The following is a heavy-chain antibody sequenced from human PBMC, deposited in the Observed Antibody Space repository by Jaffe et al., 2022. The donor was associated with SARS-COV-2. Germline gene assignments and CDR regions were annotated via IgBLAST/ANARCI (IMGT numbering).Heavy chain of an antibody. CDR3: ARDGSRGPFLYYYGMDV. CDR2: ISYDGSNK. J-gene: IGHJ6*02. V-gene: IGHV3-30-3*01. D-gene: IGHD3-10*01. CDR1: GFTFSSYA. Sequence: QVQLVESGGGVVQPGRSLRLSCAASGFTFSSYAMHWVRQAPGKGLEWVAVISYDGSNKYYADSVKGRFTISRDNSKNTLYLQMNSLRAEDTAVYYCARDGSRGPFLYYYGMDVWGQGTTVTVSS.